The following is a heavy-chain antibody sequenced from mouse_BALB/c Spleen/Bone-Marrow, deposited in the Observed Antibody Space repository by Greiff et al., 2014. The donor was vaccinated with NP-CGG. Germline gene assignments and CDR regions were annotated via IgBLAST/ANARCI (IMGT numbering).Heavy chain of an antibody. V-gene: IGHV7-3*02. J-gene: IGHJ2*01. CDR2: IRDKADGYTT. D-gene: IGHD1-1*01. CDR1: GFTFTDYY. CDR3: ARDITTVVADY. Sequence: EVHLVESGGGLVQPGDSLRLSCATSGFTFTDYYMSWVRQPPGKALEWLGFIRDKADGYTTEYSASVKGRFTISRDNSQSILYLQMNTLRSEDSATYYCARDITTVVADYWGQGTTLTVSS.